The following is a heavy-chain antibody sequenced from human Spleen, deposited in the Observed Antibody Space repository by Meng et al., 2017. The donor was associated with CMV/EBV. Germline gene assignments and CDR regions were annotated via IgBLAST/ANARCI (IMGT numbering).Heavy chain of an antibody. CDR3: AKHNSRVVIGGGVDY. CDR1: GITFSRYA. J-gene: IGHJ4*02. CDR2: LNFGGGGT. Sequence: GITFSRYAMSWIRRTPGKGLEWVPSLNFGGGGTDYADSVKGRFTISRDNSKNTLYLQMHSLRAEDTAMYYCAKHNSRVVIGGGVDYWGQGTLVTVSS. V-gene: IGHV3-23*01. D-gene: IGHD3-3*01.